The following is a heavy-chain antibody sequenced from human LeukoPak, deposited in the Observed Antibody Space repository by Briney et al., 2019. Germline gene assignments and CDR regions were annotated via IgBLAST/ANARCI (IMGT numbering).Heavy chain of an antibody. J-gene: IGHJ4*02. V-gene: IGHV3-21*05. CDR1: GFIFSSSD. D-gene: IGHD6-13*01. CDR3: ARDSSRPDY. CDR2: ISSSSSYT. Sequence: PGRSLRLSCAASGFIFSSSDMHWVRQAPGKGLEWVSYISSSSSYTNYADSVKGRFTISRDNAKNSLYLQMNSLRAEDTAVYYCARDSSRPDYWGQGTLVTVSS.